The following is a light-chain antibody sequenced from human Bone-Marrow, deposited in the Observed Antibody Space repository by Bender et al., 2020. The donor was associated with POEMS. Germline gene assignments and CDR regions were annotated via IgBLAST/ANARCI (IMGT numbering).Light chain of an antibody. J-gene: IGLJ3*02. CDR1: GLNIGSNY. CDR2: HNN. V-gene: IGLV1-51*01. CDR3: STWEGSLRVVV. Sequence: QSVLTQPPSVSAAPGQKVTISCSGSGLNIGSNYMSWYQKFPGAAPKLLIYHNNKRPSGIPDRFSGSKSGTAATLGITGLQTGDEADYYCSTWEGSLRVVVFGGVTKVTAL.